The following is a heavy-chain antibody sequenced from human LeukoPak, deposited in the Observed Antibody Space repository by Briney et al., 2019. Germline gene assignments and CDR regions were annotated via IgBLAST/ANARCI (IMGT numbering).Heavy chain of an antibody. Sequence: GGSLRLSCAASGFTFSNYAMSWVRQAPGKGLEWVSAISGSGGNTYYADSVKGRFTISRDNSKNTLFLQMNSLRAEDTAVYYCAGPTYYYGSGSSPGYYYYYGMDVWGQGTTVTVSS. CDR2: ISGSGGNT. J-gene: IGHJ6*02. CDR1: GFTFSNYA. CDR3: AGPTYYYGSGSSPGYYYYYGMDV. V-gene: IGHV3-23*01. D-gene: IGHD3-10*01.